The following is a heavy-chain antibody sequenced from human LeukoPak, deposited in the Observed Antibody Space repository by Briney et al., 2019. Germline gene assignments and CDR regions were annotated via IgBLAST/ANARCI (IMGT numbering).Heavy chain of an antibody. CDR1: GYTFTGYY. V-gene: IGHV1-2*02. CDR2: INPNSGGT. J-gene: IGHJ4*02. CDR3: AKATPVAGNKYYFDY. D-gene: IGHD6-19*01. Sequence: GASVKVSCKASGYTFTGYYMHWVRQAPGQGLEWMGWINPNSGGTNYAQKFQGRVTMTRDTSISTAYMELSRLRSDDTAVYYCAKATPVAGNKYYFDYWGQGTLVTVSS.